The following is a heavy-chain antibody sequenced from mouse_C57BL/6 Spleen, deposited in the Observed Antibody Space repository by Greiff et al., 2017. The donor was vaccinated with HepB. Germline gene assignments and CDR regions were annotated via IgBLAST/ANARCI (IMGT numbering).Heavy chain of an antibody. CDR3: ARDRSGYYFDY. D-gene: IGHD1-3*01. Sequence: EVMLVESEGGLVQPGSSMKLSCTASGFTFSDYYMAWVRQVPEKGLEWVANINYDGSSTYYLDSLKSRFIISRDNAKNILYLQMSSLKSEDTATYYCARDRSGYYFDYWGQGTTLTVSS. CDR1: GFTFSDYY. CDR2: INYDGSST. J-gene: IGHJ2*01. V-gene: IGHV5-16*01.